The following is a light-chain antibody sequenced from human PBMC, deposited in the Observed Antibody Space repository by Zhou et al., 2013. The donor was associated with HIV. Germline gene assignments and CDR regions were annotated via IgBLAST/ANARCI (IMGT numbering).Light chain of an antibody. CDR3: QQSYSAPYT. CDR1: QSISSY. J-gene: IGKJ2*01. Sequence: DIQMIQSPSTLSASVGDRVTLTCRASQSISSYLNWYQQKPGKAPKLLIYAASSLQSGVPSRFSGSGSGTDFTLTISSLQPEDFATYYCQQSYSAPYTFGQGTKLEIK. CDR2: AAS. V-gene: IGKV1-39*01.